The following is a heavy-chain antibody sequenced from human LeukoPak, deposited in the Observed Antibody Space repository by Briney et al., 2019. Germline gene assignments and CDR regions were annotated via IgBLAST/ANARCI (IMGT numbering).Heavy chain of an antibody. V-gene: IGHV3-64D*09. CDR1: GFTFSHYA. D-gene: IGHD5-24*01. J-gene: IGHJ4*02. CDR3: VKDAKLATIGRTFDY. Sequence: PGGSLRLSCSASGFTFSHYAMHWVRQAPGEGLEYLSGISSNGDSTYYADSVKGRFTISRDNSKNTLFLQMSSLRVEDTAFYYCVKDAKLATIGRTFDYWGQGTLVTVPS. CDR2: ISSNGDST.